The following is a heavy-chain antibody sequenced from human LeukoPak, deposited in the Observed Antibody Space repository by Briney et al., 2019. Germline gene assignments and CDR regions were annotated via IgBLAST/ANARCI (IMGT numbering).Heavy chain of an antibody. J-gene: IGHJ3*02. D-gene: IGHD2-2*01. V-gene: IGHV1-46*01. CDR2: INPSGGST. CDR1: GYIFTSYY. CDR3: ARSDIVVVPAARHAFDI. Sequence: ASVKVSCKASGYIFTSYYMHWVRQAPGQGLEWMGIINPSGGSTSYAQKFQGRVTMTRDTSTSTVYMELSSLRSEDTAVYYCARSDIVVVPAARHAFDIWGQGTMVTVSS.